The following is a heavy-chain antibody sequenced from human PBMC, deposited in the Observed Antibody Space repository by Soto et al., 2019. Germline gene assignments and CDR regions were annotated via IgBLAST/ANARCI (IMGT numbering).Heavy chain of an antibody. Sequence: ASVKVSCKVSGYTFTSYDINWVRQATGQGLEWMGWMNPNSGNTGYAQKSQGRVTMTRNTSISTAYMELSSLRSEDTAVYYCARGRSGRNHLDVWGQGTTVTVSS. V-gene: IGHV1-8*01. CDR1: GYTFTSYD. CDR3: ARGRSGRNHLDV. J-gene: IGHJ6*02. D-gene: IGHD1-26*01. CDR2: MNPNSGNT.